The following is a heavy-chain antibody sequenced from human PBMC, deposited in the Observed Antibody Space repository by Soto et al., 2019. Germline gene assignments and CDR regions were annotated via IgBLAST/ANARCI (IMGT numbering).Heavy chain of an antibody. CDR3: ARRYGGNFDY. D-gene: IGHD1-26*01. Sequence: SETLSLTCTVSGGSISSYCWSWIRQPPGKGLEWIGYIYYSGSTNYNPSLKSRVTISVDTSKNQFSLKLSSVAAADTAVYYCARRYGGNFDYWGQGTLVTVSS. CDR2: IYYSGST. V-gene: IGHV4-59*01. J-gene: IGHJ4*02. CDR1: GGSISSYC.